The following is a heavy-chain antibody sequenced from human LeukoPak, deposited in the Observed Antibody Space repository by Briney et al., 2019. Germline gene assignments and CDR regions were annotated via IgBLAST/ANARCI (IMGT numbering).Heavy chain of an antibody. J-gene: IGHJ4*02. CDR1: GFTFDDYG. D-gene: IGHD1-26*01. V-gene: IGHV3-21*01. CDR2: ISSSSSYI. CDR3: ARERDSLGATGASYDY. Sequence: PGGSLRLSCAASGFTFDDYGMSWVRQAPGKGLEWVSSISSSSSYIYYADSVKGRFTISRDNAKNSLYLQMNSLRAEDTAVYYCARERDSLGATGASYDYWGQGTLVTVSS.